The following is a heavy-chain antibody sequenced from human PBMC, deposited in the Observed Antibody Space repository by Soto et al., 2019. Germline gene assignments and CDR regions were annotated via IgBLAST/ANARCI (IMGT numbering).Heavy chain of an antibody. V-gene: IGHV4-59*02. D-gene: IGHD1-1*01. CDR2: IYHNGVT. CDR3: ACGNSDSDFDY. CDR1: GASVTSYY. J-gene: IGHJ4*02. Sequence: SEALSLTCSFSGASVTSYYWIWIRQSPRQGLEWIGHIYHNGVTKYNPSLESRVTISLDTTDKHFSLKLNYVTAADTAVYFCACGNSDSDFDYCGQGALVTVSS.